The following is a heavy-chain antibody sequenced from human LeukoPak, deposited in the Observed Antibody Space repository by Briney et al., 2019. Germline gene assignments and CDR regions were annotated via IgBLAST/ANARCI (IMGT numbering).Heavy chain of an antibody. D-gene: IGHD4-17*01. J-gene: IGHJ4*02. V-gene: IGHV3-7*01. CDR3: ARDPPYGVGDY. Sequence: GGSLRLSCAASGFTFSSYSMNWVRQAPGKGLEWVANIKQDGSEKYYVDSVKGRFTISRDNAKNSLYLQMNSLRAEDTAVYYCARDPPYGVGDYWGQGTLVTVSS. CDR1: GFTFSSYS. CDR2: IKQDGSEK.